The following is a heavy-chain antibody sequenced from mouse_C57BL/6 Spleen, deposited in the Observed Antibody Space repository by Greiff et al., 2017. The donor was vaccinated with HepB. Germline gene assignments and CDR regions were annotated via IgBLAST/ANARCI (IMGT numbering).Heavy chain of an antibody. CDR2: ISSGSSTI. CDR3: ARPGGAWFAY. V-gene: IGHV5-17*01. CDR1: GFTFSDYG. Sequence: EVKVEESGGGLVKPGGSLKLSCAASGFTFSDYGMHWVRQAPEKGLEWVAYISSGSSTIYYADTVKGRFTISRDNAKNTLFLQMTSLRSEDTAMYYCARPGGAWFAYWGQGTLVTVSA. J-gene: IGHJ3*01.